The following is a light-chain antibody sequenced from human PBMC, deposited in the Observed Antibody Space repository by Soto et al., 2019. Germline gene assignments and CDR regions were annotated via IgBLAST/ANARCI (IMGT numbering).Light chain of an antibody. CDR1: QSVSSY. CDR3: QQRSNWSMT. CDR2: DAS. J-gene: IGKJ4*01. Sequence: EIVLTQAPATLSLSPGERATLSCRASQSVSSYLAWYQQKPGQAPSLLIYDASNRATGIPVRFSGSGAGTDFTLTISSREPEDFAVYYCQQRSNWSMTFGGGTKVEIK. V-gene: IGKV3-11*01.